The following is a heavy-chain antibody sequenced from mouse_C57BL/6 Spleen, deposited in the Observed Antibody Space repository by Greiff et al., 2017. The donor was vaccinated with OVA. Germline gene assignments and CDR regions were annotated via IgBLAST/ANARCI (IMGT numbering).Heavy chain of an antibody. D-gene: IGHD1-1*01. Sequence: QVQLQQSGPGLVQPSQSLSITCTVSGFSLTSYGVHWVRQSPGKGLEWLGVIWSGGSTDYNAALISRLSISKDNSKSQVFFKMNSLQADDTAIYYCARPYGSSPHWYFDVWGTGTTVTVSS. CDR3: ARPYGSSPHWYFDV. CDR2: IWSGGST. J-gene: IGHJ1*03. CDR1: GFSLTSYG. V-gene: IGHV2-2*01.